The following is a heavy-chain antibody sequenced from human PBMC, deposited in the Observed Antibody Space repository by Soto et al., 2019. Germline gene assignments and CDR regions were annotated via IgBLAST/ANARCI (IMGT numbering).Heavy chain of an antibody. Sequence: GGSLRLSCAASGFTFSSYAMSWVRQAPGKGLEWVSAISGSGGSTYYADSVKGRFTISRDNSKNTLYLQMNSLRAEDTAVYYCAKDRNSKDIVVVVAAYDFDYWGQGTLVTVSS. CDR3: AKDRNSKDIVVVVAAYDFDY. CDR2: ISGSGGST. J-gene: IGHJ4*02. D-gene: IGHD2-15*01. V-gene: IGHV3-23*01. CDR1: GFTFSSYA.